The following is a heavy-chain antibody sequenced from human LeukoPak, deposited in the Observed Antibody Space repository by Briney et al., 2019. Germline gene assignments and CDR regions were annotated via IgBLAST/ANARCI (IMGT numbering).Heavy chain of an antibody. J-gene: IGHJ3*02. D-gene: IGHD4-17*01. V-gene: IGHV5-51*01. CDR2: IYPGDSDT. CDR1: GYSFTSYW. Sequence: GESLKISCKGSGYSFTSYWIGWVRQMPGKGLEWMGIIYPGDSDTKYRPSFQGQVTISAAKSISTAYLQWSSLKASDTAMYYCASRSYGDYSAFDIWGQGTMVTVSS. CDR3: ASRSYGDYSAFDI.